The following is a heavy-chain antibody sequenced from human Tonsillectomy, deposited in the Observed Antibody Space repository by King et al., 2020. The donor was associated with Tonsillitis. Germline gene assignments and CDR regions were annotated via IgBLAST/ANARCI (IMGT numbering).Heavy chain of an antibody. CDR3: LAIPTGGY. Sequence: QLVQSGGGVVQPGRSLRLSCAASGFTFSSYAMHWVRQAPGKGLEWVAVISYDGSNKYYADSVKGRFTISRDNSKNTLYLQMNSLRAEDTAVYYCLAIPTGGYWGQGTLVTVSS. V-gene: IGHV3-30*04. CDR1: GFTFSSYA. D-gene: IGHD4-17*01. CDR2: ISYDGSNK. J-gene: IGHJ4*02.